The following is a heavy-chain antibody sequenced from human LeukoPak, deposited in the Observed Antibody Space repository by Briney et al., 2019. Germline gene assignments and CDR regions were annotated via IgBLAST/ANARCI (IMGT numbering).Heavy chain of an antibody. D-gene: IGHD6-13*01. V-gene: IGHV3-23*01. J-gene: IGHJ4*02. Sequence: GGSLRLSCAASGFTFSSHAMSWVRQAPGKGLEWVSAITSGSGSNVYYTDSLKGRFTISRDNSKNTLYLHMNSLRAEDTAVYYCARHGSWSFDYWGQGTLLTVS. CDR3: ARHGSWSFDY. CDR1: GFTFSSHA. CDR2: ITSGSGSNV.